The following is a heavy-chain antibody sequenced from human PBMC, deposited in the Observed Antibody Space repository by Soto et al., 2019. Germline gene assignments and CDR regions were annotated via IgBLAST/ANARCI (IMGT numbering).Heavy chain of an antibody. CDR3: ARADPSPDIVLVPAAIFDY. Sequence: PSETLSLTCTVSGGSISSGDYYWSWIRQAPGKGLEWIGYIYYSGSTYYNPSLKSRVTISVDTSKNQFSLKLSSVTAADTAVYYCARADPSPDIVLVPAAIFDYWGQGTLVTVSS. D-gene: IGHD2-2*01. CDR1: GGSISSGDYY. J-gene: IGHJ4*02. CDR2: IYYSGST. V-gene: IGHV4-30-4*01.